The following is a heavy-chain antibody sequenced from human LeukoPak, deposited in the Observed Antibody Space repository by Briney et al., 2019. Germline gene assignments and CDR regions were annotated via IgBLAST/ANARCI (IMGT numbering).Heavy chain of an antibody. D-gene: IGHD6-13*01. CDR3: ARLGGPYSSSLYYFDY. V-gene: IGHV5-51*01. CDR2: IYPGDPDT. CDR1: GYSFTSYW. Sequence: GESLKISCKGSGYSFTSYWIGWVRQMPGKGLEWMGIIYPGDPDTRYSPSFQGQVTISADKSISTAYLQWSSLKASDTAMYYCARLGGPYSSSLYYFDYWGQGTLVTVSS. J-gene: IGHJ4*02.